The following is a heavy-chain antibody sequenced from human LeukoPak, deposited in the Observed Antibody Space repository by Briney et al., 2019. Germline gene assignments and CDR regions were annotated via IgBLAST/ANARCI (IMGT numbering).Heavy chain of an antibody. V-gene: IGHV3-23*01. CDR2: ISVSGAST. J-gene: IGHJ4*02. D-gene: IGHD3-10*01. Sequence: GGSLRLSCEASGFTFSTYAMNWVRQAPGKGLEWVSVISVSGASTYYADSVKGRFTISRDDSKNTAYLQMDSLKTEDTAVYYCTGNYYGSGSYADFDYWGQGTLVTVSS. CDR3: TGNYYGSGSYADFDY. CDR1: GFTFSTYA.